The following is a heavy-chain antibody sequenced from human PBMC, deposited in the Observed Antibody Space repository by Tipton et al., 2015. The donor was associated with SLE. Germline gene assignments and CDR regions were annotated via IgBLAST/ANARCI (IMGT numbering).Heavy chain of an antibody. CDR3: AREADSGSYFDY. J-gene: IGHJ4*02. D-gene: IGHD1-26*01. V-gene: IGHV3-7*05. CDR2: IKHDGSGI. CDR1: GFTFNNYW. Sequence: SLRLSCAASGFTFNNYWMSWVRQAPGKGLEWVANIKHDGSGIYYVDSVKGRFTVSRDNAKNSLYLQMSSLRAEDTAVYYCAREADSGSYFDYWGQGTLVTVSS.